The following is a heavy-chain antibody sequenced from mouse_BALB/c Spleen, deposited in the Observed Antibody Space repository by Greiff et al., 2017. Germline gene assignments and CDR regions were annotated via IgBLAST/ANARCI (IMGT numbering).Heavy chain of an antibody. CDR3: ARVITTPVPSFDD. Sequence: QVQLQQPGAELVMPGASVKMSCKASGYTFTDYWMHWVKQRPGQGLEWIGAIDTSDSYTSYNQKFKGKATLTVDESSSTAYLQLSSLTSEDSAVYYCARVITTPVPSFDDWGQGTTLTVSS. CDR2: IDTSDSYT. V-gene: IGHV1-69*01. CDR1: GYTFTDYW. J-gene: IGHJ2*01. D-gene: IGHD2-4*01.